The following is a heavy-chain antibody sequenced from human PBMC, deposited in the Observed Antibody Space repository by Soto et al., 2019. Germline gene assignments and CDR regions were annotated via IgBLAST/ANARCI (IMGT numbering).Heavy chain of an antibody. V-gene: IGHV3-23*01. Sequence: GGSLRLSCAASGFTFSSYAMSWVRQAPGKGLEWVSAISGSGGSTYYADSVKGRFTISRDNSKNTLYLQMNSLRAEDTAVYYCAKDRPPITMIVVAPFVGGQGTLVTVSS. D-gene: IGHD3-22*01. J-gene: IGHJ4*02. CDR3: AKDRPPITMIVVAPFV. CDR1: GFTFSSYA. CDR2: ISGSGGST.